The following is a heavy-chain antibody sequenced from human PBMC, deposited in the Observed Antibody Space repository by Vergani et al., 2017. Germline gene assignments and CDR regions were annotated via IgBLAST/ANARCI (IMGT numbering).Heavy chain of an antibody. V-gene: IGHV3-30*18. CDR3: AKDGIAAAGYHMYYFDY. Sequence: QVQLVESGGGVVQPGRSLRLSCAASGFTFSSSGLHWVRQAPGKGLEWVAVISYDGSNKYYADSVKGRFTISRDNSKNTLYLQMNSLRAEDTAVYYCAKDGIAAAGYHMYYFDYWGQGTLVTVSS. CDR2: ISYDGSNK. D-gene: IGHD6-13*01. J-gene: IGHJ4*02. CDR1: GFTFSSSG.